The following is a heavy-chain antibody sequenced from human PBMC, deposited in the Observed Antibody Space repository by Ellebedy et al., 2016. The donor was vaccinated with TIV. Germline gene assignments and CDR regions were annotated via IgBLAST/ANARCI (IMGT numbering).Heavy chain of an antibody. Sequence: AASVKVSCKASGGTFSNYAITWVRQAPGPGLEWMGGIIPIFGTASYAQKFQGRVTIAADESTSTTYMELSSLRSEDTAVYYCARDGGVGWYSLDWGQGTLITVSS. D-gene: IGHD6-19*01. CDR2: IIPIFGTA. CDR3: ARDGGVGWYSLD. J-gene: IGHJ4*02. V-gene: IGHV1-69*13. CDR1: GGTFSNYA.